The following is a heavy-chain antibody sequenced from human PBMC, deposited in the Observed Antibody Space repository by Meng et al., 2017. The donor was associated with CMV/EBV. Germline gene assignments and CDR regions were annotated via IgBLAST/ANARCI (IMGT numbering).Heavy chain of an antibody. Sequence: SETLSLTCAVSGGSISSSNWWCWLRQPPGKGLEWIGEIYHSGSTNYNPSLKSRVTISVDKSKNQFSLKLSSVTAADTAVYYCARETSFWSGYWKMRWFDPWGQGTLVTVSS. D-gene: IGHD3-3*01. V-gene: IGHV4-4*02. J-gene: IGHJ5*02. CDR2: IYHSGST. CDR1: GGSISSSNW. CDR3: ARETSFWSGYWKMRWFDP.